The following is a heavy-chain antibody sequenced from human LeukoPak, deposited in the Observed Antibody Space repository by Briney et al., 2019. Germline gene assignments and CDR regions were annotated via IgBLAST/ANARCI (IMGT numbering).Heavy chain of an antibody. J-gene: IGHJ4*02. CDR2: IKDDGSVK. CDR1: GFTFSRYW. CDR3: AREAW. Sequence: PGESLRLSRVASGFTFSRYWVSWVRQAPGKGLEWVASIKDDGSVKNYVDSVEGRFTISRDNAKNSLSLQMNSLRVEDTAVYYCAREAWWGQGTLVSVSP. V-gene: IGHV3-7*01.